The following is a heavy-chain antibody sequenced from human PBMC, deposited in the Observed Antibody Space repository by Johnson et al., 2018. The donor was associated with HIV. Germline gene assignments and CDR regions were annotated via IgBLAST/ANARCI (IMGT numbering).Heavy chain of an antibody. CDR1: GLTFSNVW. CDR2: IKQAGSEK. CDR3: AREKIVQGGAFDI. Sequence: VQLVESGGGLIKPGGSLRLSCAASGLTFSNVWVSWVRQAPGKGLEWVANIKQAGSEKYYVDSVKGRFTISRDNAKNSLYLQMNSLRAEDTAVYYCAREKIVQGGAFDIWGQGTVVTVSS. V-gene: IGHV3-7*05. D-gene: IGHD2/OR15-2a*01. J-gene: IGHJ3*02.